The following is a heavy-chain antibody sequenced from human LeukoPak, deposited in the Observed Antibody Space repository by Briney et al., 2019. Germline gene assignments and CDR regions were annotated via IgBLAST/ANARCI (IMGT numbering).Heavy chain of an antibody. Sequence: ASVKVSCKASGYTFTSYDINWVRQATGQGLEWMGWMNPNSGNTGYAQKFQGRVTMTRNTSISTAYMKLSSLRSEDTAVYYCARVTMVRGYSLGYWGQGTLVTVSS. CDR3: ARVTMVRGYSLGY. J-gene: IGHJ4*02. V-gene: IGHV1-8*01. D-gene: IGHD3-10*01. CDR1: GYTFTSYD. CDR2: MNPNSGNT.